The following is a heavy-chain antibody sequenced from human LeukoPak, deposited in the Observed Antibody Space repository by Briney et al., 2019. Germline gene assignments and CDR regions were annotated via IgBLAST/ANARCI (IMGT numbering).Heavy chain of an antibody. CDR2: IYYSGTT. V-gene: IGHV4-39*07. CDR1: GGSISGSSYY. CDR3: ARDGSGSYNFDY. Sequence: SETLSLTCSVSGGSISGSSYYWGWIRQPPGKGLEWIGSIYYSGTTYYNPSLKSGVTISVDTSKNQFSLKLSSVTAADTAVYYCARDGSGSYNFDYWGQGTLVTVSS. D-gene: IGHD1-26*01. J-gene: IGHJ4*02.